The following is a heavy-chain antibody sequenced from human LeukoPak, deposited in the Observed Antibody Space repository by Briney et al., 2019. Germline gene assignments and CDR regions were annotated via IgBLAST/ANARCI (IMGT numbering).Heavy chain of an antibody. Sequence: SETLSLTCAVYGGSFRGYYWSWIRQPPGKGLEWIGEINHSGSTNYNPSLESRVTISVDTSKNQFSLKLSSVTAADTAVYYCARGPRAMVRGVIITSPYYYGMDVWGQGTTVTVSS. D-gene: IGHD3-10*01. CDR2: INHSGST. CDR1: GGSFRGYY. V-gene: IGHV4-34*01. CDR3: ARGPRAMVRGVIITSPYYYGMDV. J-gene: IGHJ6*02.